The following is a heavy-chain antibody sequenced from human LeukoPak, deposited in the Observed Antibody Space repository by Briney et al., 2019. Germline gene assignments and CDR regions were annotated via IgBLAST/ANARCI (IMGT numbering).Heavy chain of an antibody. Sequence: GGSLRLSCAASGFTFSSYAMSWVRQAPEKGLEWVSGISGSGDNTYYADSVKGRFTISRDNSKNTLYVQVNSLGTEDTAAYYCAKGSYYDSSGSFYFDYWGQETLVTVSS. CDR1: GFTFSSYA. CDR3: AKGSYYDSSGSFYFDY. CDR2: ISGSGDNT. D-gene: IGHD3-22*01. V-gene: IGHV3-23*01. J-gene: IGHJ4*02.